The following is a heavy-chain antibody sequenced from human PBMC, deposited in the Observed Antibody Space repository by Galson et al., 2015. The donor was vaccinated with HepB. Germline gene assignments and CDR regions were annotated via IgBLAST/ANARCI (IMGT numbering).Heavy chain of an antibody. CDR3: AREPADYYGSGSYQEFDY. V-gene: IGHV4-4*07. CDR2: IYTSGST. CDR1: GGSISSYY. J-gene: IGHJ4*02. D-gene: IGHD3-10*01. Sequence: ETLSLTCTVSGGSISSYYWSWIRQPAGKGLEWIGRIYTSGSTNYNPSLKSRVTMSVDTSKNQFSLKLSSVTAADTAVYYCAREPADYYGSGSYQEFDYWGQGTLVTVSS.